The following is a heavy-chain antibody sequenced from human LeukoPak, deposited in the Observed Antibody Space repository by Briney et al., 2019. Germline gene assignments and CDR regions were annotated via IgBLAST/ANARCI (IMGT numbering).Heavy chain of an antibody. CDR3: AKDQLWLQIDY. CDR2: ISGSGGAT. J-gene: IGHJ4*02. Sequence: GGSLRLSCAASGFTFSSYAVSWVRQGPGRGLEWVSGISGSGGATDYADSVKGRFTISRDNSKNTLYLQMNRVGAEDTAVYYCAKDQLWLQIDYWGQGTLVTVSS. V-gene: IGHV3-23*01. D-gene: IGHD5-18*01. CDR1: GFTFSSYA.